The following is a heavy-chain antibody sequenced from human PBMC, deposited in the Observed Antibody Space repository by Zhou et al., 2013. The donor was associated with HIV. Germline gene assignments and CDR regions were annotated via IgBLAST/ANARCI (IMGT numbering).Heavy chain of an antibody. Sequence: QVQLVQSGAEVKKPGSSVKVSCKASGGTFSSYAISWVRQAPGQGLEWMGGIIPIVGTPNYAQKFQDRVTITTDESTSTVYMELSSLRSEDTAVYYCTRDSQGDIAVEPAAKGAYDNDMDVWGQGTTVIVFS. CDR2: IIPIVGTP. V-gene: IGHV1-69*05. CDR3: TRDSQGDIAVEPAAKGAYDNDMDV. CDR1: GGTFSSYA. J-gene: IGHJ6*02. D-gene: IGHD2-2*01.